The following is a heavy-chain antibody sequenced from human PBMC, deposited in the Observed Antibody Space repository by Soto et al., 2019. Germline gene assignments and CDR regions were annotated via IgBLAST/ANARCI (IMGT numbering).Heavy chain of an antibody. CDR2: FRSGGGT. CDR1: GDSISSYN. J-gene: IGHJ6*02. Sequence: QVQLQESGPGLVKPSETLSLTCTVSGDSISSYNLAWIRQPPGKGLEWIGYFRSGGGTSYNPSLTSRVAISADTSTQQFSLRLSSVTAADTAVYYWVRQGIEVLHGLVDVWGQGTTVTVSS. D-gene: IGHD3-10*01. CDR3: VRQGIEVLHGLVDV. V-gene: IGHV4-59*12.